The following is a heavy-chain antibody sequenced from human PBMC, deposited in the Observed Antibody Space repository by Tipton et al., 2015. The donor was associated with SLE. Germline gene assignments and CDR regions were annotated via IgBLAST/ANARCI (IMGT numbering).Heavy chain of an antibody. CDR1: GFTFSDYY. V-gene: IGHV3-11*01. D-gene: IGHD2-2*01. J-gene: IGHJ4*02. CDR2: ISSSGSTI. Sequence: SLRLSCAASGFTFSDYYMSWIRQAPGKGLEWVSYISSSGSTIYYADSVKGRSTISRDNAKNSLYLQMNSLRAEDTAVYYCAREMFLPYCSSTSCSFDYWGQGTLVTVSS. CDR3: AREMFLPYCSSTSCSFDY.